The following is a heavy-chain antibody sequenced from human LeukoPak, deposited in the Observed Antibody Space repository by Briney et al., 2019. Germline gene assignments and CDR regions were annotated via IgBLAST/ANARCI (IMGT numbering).Heavy chain of an antibody. J-gene: IGHJ4*02. V-gene: IGHV3-23*01. D-gene: IGHD5-18*01. CDR2: LSGSGGST. Sequence: GGSLRLSCVFSGFTFSSYAMSWVRQAPGKGLEWVSSLSGSGGSTYYADSVKGRFTISRDNSKNTLYLQMNSLRVEDTAVYYCAKDPHTGYSFAYWGQGTLVTVTS. CDR1: GFTFSSYA. CDR3: AKDPHTGYSFAY.